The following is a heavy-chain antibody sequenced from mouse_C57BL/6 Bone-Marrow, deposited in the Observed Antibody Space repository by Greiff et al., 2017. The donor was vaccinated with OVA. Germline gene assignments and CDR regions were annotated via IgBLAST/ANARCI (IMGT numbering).Heavy chain of an antibody. CDR2: IDPSDSYT. CDR1: GYTFTSYW. CDR3: AREEKMVTGAMDY. V-gene: IGHV1-50*01. Sequence: VQLQQPGAELVKPGASVKLSCKASGYTFTSYWMQWVKQRPGQGLEWIGEIDPSDSYTNYNQKFKGKATLTVDTSSSTAYMQLSSLTSEDSAVYYCAREEKMVTGAMDYWGQGTSVTVSS. D-gene: IGHD2-2*01. J-gene: IGHJ4*01.